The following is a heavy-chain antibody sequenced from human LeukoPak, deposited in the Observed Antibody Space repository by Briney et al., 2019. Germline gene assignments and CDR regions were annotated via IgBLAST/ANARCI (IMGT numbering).Heavy chain of an antibody. V-gene: IGHV4-34*01. CDR2: INHSGST. CDR3: ARGSTMIPSSNCYFDY. Sequence: SETLSLTCTVSGGSISSYYWSWIRQPPGKGLEWIGEINHSGSTNYNPSLKSRVTISVDTSKNQFSLKLSSVTAADTAVYYCARGSTMIPSSNCYFDYWGQGTLVTVSS. D-gene: IGHD3-22*01. J-gene: IGHJ4*02. CDR1: GGSISSYY.